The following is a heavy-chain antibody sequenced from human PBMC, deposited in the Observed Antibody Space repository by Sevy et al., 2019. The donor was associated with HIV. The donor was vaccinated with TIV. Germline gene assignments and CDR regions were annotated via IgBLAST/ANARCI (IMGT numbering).Heavy chain of an antibody. J-gene: IGHJ4*02. V-gene: IGHV3-20*04. CDR1: GFTFDDFG. CDR2: INWDGGST. CDR3: AREKSCGGACYHSDN. Sequence: GGSLRLSCTASGFTFDDFGMSWVRHAPGKGLEWVASINWDGGSTKYADSVKGRFTISRDNAKNSLGLQMNSLRADDTALYYCAREKSCGGACYHSDNWGQGTLVTVSS. D-gene: IGHD2-21*02.